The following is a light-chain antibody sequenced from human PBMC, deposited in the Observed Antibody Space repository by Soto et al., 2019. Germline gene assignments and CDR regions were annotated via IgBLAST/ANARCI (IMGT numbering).Light chain of an antibody. CDR1: QSVSSSY. CDR3: QPYGSSPIFT. J-gene: IGKJ3*01. V-gene: IGKV3-20*01. CDR2: GAY. Sequence: EIVLTQSPGTLSLSPGERATLSCRASQSVSSSYLAWYQQKPGQAPRLLIYGAYSRVTGIPDRFSGSGSGRDFTLTISRLEPEDFAVYYCQPYGSSPIFTFGPGTKVDI.